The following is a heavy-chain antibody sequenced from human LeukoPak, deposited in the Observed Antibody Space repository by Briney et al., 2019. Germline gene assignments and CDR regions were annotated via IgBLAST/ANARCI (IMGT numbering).Heavy chain of an antibody. V-gene: IGHV4-59*01. CDR2: IYYSGST. Sequence: SETLSLTCSFSGGSISNYYWGWVRQPPGKGLEWIGYIYYSGSTDYNPSLKSRVTISIDTSKNHFSLRLSSATAADTASYYCARGYAYGPNYYFDYWGQGTLVTVSS. D-gene: IGHD5-18*01. CDR3: ARGYAYGPNYYFDY. CDR1: GGSISNYY. J-gene: IGHJ4*02.